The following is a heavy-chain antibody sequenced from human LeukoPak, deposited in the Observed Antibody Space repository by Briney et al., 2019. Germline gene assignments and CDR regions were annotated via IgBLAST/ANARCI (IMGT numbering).Heavy chain of an antibody. V-gene: IGHV1-2*04. CDR3: ARGFPLIDFYDYGEDY. Sequence: ASAKVSCKASGYTFTGYYMHWVRQAPGQGLEWMGWINPNSGGTNYAQKFQGWVTMTRDTSISTAYMELSRLRSDDTAVYYCARGFPLIDFYDYGEDYWGQGTLVTVSS. D-gene: IGHD4-17*01. CDR1: GYTFTGYY. CDR2: INPNSGGT. J-gene: IGHJ4*02.